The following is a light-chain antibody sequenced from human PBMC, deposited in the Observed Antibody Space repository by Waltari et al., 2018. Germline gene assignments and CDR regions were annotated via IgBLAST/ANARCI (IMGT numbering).Light chain of an antibody. Sequence: QSALTQPAAVSGSPGQSITISCTGNSSDVGTYAYVSWYQQHPGKAPKLMIYDVTKRPSGIANRFSGSKSGNTASLTISGLQAEDEADYYCSSYTTSSTVYVFGTGTKVTVL. CDR2: DVT. J-gene: IGLJ1*01. CDR1: SSDVGTYAY. CDR3: SSYTTSSTVYV. V-gene: IGLV2-14*03.